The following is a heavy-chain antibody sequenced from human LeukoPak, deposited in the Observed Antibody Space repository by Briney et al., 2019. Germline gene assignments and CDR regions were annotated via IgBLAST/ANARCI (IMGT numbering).Heavy chain of an antibody. CDR3: AKSVYHSGNY. J-gene: IGHJ4*02. Sequence: GGSLRLSCAAFGFTISTYGMSWVRQAPGKGLEWVSSISGGTTYYADSVKGRFTISRDNSKNTVSLQMNSLRAEDTAVYYCAKSVYHSGNYWGQGTLVTVSS. D-gene: IGHD3-10*01. CDR1: GFTISTYG. CDR2: ISGGTT. V-gene: IGHV3-23*01.